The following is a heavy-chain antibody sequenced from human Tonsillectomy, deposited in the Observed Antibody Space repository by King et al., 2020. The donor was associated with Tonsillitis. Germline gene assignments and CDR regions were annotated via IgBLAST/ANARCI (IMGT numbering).Heavy chain of an antibody. CDR1: GFTFSSYS. CDR2: ISSSSSYI. CDR3: AREHFPFITMVRGVIIKAGGWFDP. Sequence: VQLVESGGGLVKPGGSLRLSCAASGFTFSSYSMNWVRQAPGKGLEWVSSISSSSSYIYYADSVKGRFTISRDNAKNSLYLQMNSRRAEETAVYYCAREHFPFITMVRGVIIKAGGWFDPWGQGTLVTVSS. V-gene: IGHV3-21*01. J-gene: IGHJ5*02. D-gene: IGHD3-10*01.